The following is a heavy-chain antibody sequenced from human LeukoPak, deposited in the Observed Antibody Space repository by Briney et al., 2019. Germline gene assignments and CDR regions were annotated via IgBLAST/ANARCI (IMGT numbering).Heavy chain of an antibody. V-gene: IGHV4-4*07. CDR2: IYTSGST. J-gene: IGHJ5*02. CDR3: ARDLDGGSSFP. CDR1: GGSFSGYY. D-gene: IGHD6-13*01. Sequence: SETLSLTCAVYGGSFSGYYWSWIRQPAGKGLEWIGRIYTSGSTNYNPSLKSRVTMSVDTSKNQFSLKLSSVTAADTAVYYCARDLDGGSSFPWGQGTLVTVSS.